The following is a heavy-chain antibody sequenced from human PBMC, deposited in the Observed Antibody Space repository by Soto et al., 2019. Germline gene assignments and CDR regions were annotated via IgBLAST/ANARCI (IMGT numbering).Heavy chain of an antibody. V-gene: IGHV3-53*01. CDR1: GFTVSSYD. Sequence: WGSLRLSCAASGFTVSSYDMSWVRQAPGKGLYWVSVITSSGTTYYADSVKGRFTTSRENSKNTLYLQMNSLRAEDTAVYYCARGGELSGGLALAHRYRGHGAVVTVS. D-gene: IGHD1-26*01. CDR2: ITSSGTT. J-gene: IGHJ4*03. CDR3: ARGGELSGGLALAHRY.